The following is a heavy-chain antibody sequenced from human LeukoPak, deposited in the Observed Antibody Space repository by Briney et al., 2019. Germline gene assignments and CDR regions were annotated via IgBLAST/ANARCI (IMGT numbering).Heavy chain of an antibody. J-gene: IGHJ4*02. CDR1: GYTFTGYY. D-gene: IGHD6-19*01. CDR2: INPNSGGT. Sequence: ASVKVSCKASGYTFTGYYMHWVRQAPGQGLEWMGRINPNSGGTDYAQKFQGRVTMTRDTSISTAYMELSRLRSDDTAVYYCARDSHSSGWYLIGYWGQGTLVTVSS. CDR3: ARDSHSSGWYLIGY. V-gene: IGHV1-2*06.